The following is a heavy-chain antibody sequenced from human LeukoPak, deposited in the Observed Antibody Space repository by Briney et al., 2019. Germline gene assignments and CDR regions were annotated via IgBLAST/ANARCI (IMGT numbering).Heavy chain of an antibody. D-gene: IGHD4-23*01. V-gene: IGHV3-48*03. J-gene: IGHJ4*02. Sequence: GGSLRLSCAASGFTFSSYEMHWVRQAPGKGLEWVSYISSSGSTICYADSVKGRFTISRGNAKNSLYLQMNSLRAEVTAVYYCARDYGGSSPFDYWGQGTLVTVSS. CDR2: ISSSGSTI. CDR3: ARDYGGSSPFDY. CDR1: GFTFSSYE.